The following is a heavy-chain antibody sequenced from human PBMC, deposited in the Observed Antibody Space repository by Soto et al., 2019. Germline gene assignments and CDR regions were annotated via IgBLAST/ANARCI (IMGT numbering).Heavy chain of an antibody. CDR3: AKVSRALRLLTPDFDY. CDR2: FDPEDGET. J-gene: IGHJ4*02. V-gene: IGHV1-24*01. Sequence: GASVKVSCKVSGYTLTELSMHWVRQAPGKGLEWMGGFDPEDGETIYAQKFQGRVTMTEDTSTDTAYMELSSLRSEDTAVYYCAKVSRALRLLTPDFDYWGQGTLVTVSS. D-gene: IGHD3-3*01. CDR1: GYTLTELS.